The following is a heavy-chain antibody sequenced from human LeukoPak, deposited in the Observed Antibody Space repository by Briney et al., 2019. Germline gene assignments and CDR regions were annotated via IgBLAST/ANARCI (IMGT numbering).Heavy chain of an antibody. CDR2: ISGSGGST. V-gene: IGHV3-23*01. D-gene: IGHD3-10*01. J-gene: IGHJ4*02. Sequence: GGSLRLSCAASGFTFSSYAMSWVRQAPGKGLEWVSAISGSGGSTYYADSVKGRFTISRDNSKNTLYLQMNSLRAEDTAVYYCAKADGRYYGSGSYYDYWGQGTLVTVSS. CDR1: GFTFSSYA. CDR3: AKADGRYYGSGSYYDY.